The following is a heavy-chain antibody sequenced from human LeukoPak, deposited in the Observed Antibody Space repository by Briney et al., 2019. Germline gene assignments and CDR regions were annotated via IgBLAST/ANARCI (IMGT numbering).Heavy chain of an antibody. CDR2: ISAYNGNT. CDR1: GYTFTSYG. J-gene: IGHJ6*03. D-gene: IGHD2-2*01. V-gene: IGHV1-18*01. Sequence: GASVKVSCKASGYTFTSYGISWVRQAPGQGLEWVGWISAYNGNTNYAQKLQGRVTMTADTSTSTAYMELRSLRSDDTAVYYCARDASQDIVVVPAAHGYCYMDVWGKGTTVTVSS. CDR3: ARDASQDIVVVPAAHGYCYMDV.